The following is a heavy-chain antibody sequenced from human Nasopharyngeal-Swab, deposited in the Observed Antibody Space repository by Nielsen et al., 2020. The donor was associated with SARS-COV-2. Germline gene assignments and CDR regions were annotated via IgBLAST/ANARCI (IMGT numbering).Heavy chain of an antibody. J-gene: IGHJ5*02. CDR2: VYPGNSEV. CDR3: ARRAARDGYNYEVDP. Sequence: GESLKISCMASGYSFVNHWIGWVRQKPGKGLEWMGMVYPGNSEVAYNPSFQGQVTISADKSMNTAYLQWRNLRASDTAMYFCARRAARDGYNYEVDPWGQGTLVTVSS. V-gene: IGHV5-51*01. D-gene: IGHD5-24*01. CDR1: GYSFVNHW.